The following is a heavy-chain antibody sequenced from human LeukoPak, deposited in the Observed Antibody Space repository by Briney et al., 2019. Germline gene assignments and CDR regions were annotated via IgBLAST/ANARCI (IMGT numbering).Heavy chain of an antibody. CDR3: ARNSIFGDAFDI. Sequence: GGSLRLSCAASGFTFSSQTMSWVRQAPGKGLEWVSAISGSGGSTYYADSVKGRFTISRDNSKNTLYLQMNSLRAEDTAVYYCARNSIFGDAFDIWGQGTMVTVSS. CDR1: GFTFSSQT. CDR2: ISGSGGST. D-gene: IGHD3-3*01. J-gene: IGHJ3*02. V-gene: IGHV3-23*01.